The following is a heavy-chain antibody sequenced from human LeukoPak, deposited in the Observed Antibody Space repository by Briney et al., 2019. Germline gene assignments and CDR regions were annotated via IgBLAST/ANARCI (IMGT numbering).Heavy chain of an antibody. Sequence: RGSLRLSCAASGFTFSSYAMSWVRQAPGKGLEWVSSITASGDSTYYADSVKGRFTISRDNSKNTLYLQMNSLRAEDTAVYYCAKSSSSWYFDYWGQGTPVTVSS. CDR3: AKSSSSWYFDY. D-gene: IGHD6-13*01. CDR1: GFTFSSYA. J-gene: IGHJ4*02. CDR2: ITASGDST. V-gene: IGHV3-23*01.